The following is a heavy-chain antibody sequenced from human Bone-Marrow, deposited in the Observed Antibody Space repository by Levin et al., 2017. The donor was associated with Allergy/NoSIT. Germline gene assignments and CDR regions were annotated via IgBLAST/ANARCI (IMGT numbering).Heavy chain of an antibody. V-gene: IGHV4-31*03. Sequence: SETLSLTCTVSGDSISDGGYYWCWIRQHPGTGPEWIGYIYYSGSTYYNPSLKSRLSISVDTSKNQFSLKLSSVAAADTAVYYCARKGDSGQNFDYWGQGTLVTVSS. CDR2: IYYSGST. CDR1: GDSISDGGYY. CDR3: ARKGDSGQNFDY. J-gene: IGHJ4*02. D-gene: IGHD6-19*01.